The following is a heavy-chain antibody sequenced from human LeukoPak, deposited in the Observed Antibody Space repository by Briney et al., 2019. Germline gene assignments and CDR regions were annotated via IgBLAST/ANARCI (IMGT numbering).Heavy chain of an antibody. CDR1: GFTFSSYS. J-gene: IGHJ4*02. CDR3: ARLPSGDYYDSSGYFGDYYFDY. CDR2: ISSSSSYI. D-gene: IGHD3-22*01. V-gene: IGHV3-21*01. Sequence: GGSLRLSCAASGFTFSSYSMNWVRQAPGKGLEWVSSISSSSSYIYYADSVKGRFTISRDNAKNSLYLQMNSLRAEDTAVDYCARLPSGDYYDSSGYFGDYYFDYWGQGTLVTVSS.